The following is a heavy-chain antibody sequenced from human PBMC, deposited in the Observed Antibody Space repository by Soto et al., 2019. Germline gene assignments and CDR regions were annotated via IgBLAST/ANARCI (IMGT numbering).Heavy chain of an antibody. CDR1: GFTFSSYW. CDR2: ISQDGTDT. D-gene: IGHD4-17*01. CDR3: ARDPLSYGDYAQTYWYFDL. J-gene: IGHJ2*01. V-gene: IGHV3-7*01. Sequence: EVQLVESGGGLVQPGGSLRLSCAASGFTFSSYWMHWVRQAPGKGLEWVASISQDGTDTDYVDSVKGRFAISRDNPKNSLYLQMNSLRADDTAVYYCARDPLSYGDYAQTYWYFDLWGRGTRVTVSS.